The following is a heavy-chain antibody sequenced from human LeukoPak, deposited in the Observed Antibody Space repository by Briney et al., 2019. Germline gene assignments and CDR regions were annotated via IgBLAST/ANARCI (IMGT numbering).Heavy chain of an antibody. CDR3: ARDSALCTASSAVIG. CDR1: GVTVSSNY. V-gene: IGHV3-66*01. J-gene: IGHJ4*02. CDR2: IYSDGST. D-gene: IGHD2-21*01. Sequence: SGESLTLSCAASGVTVSSNYMTWVRQAPGKGLEWLSVIYSDGSTNYAASVNGRFTISRDNAKNTVYLQMNSLRVEDTAVYYCARDSALCTASSAVIGWGQGALFIVSS.